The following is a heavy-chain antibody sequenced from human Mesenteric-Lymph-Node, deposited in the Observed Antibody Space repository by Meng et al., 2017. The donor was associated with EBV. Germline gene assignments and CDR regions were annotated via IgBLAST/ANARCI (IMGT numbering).Heavy chain of an antibody. CDR1: VDSISSSNW. Sequence: VQLRESWPGLVKSSEALSPTGAVSVDSISSSNWWSWVVQPPGKGLEWIGENYQSGSTNYNPSLKSRVTISVDKSKNHFSLKLSSVTAADTAVYYCARESYYDSRGPWFDPWGQGTLVTVSS. CDR2: NYQSGST. J-gene: IGHJ5*02. CDR3: ARESYYDSRGPWFDP. V-gene: IGHV4-4*02. D-gene: IGHD3-22*01.